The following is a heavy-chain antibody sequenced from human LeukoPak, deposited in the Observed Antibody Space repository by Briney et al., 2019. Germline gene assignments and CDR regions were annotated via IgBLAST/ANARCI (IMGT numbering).Heavy chain of an antibody. Sequence: VGSLKLSCAASGFTFSSYSMNWVRQAPGKGLEWVSYISSSSSYIYYADSVKGRFTISRDNAKNSLYLQMNSLRAEDTAVYYCARDQDNESLAARPGGADAFDIWGQGKIVRVPS. CDR1: GFTFSSYS. CDR3: ARDQDNESLAARPGGADAFDI. J-gene: IGHJ3*02. D-gene: IGHD6-6*01. V-gene: IGHV3-21*01. CDR2: ISSSSSYI.